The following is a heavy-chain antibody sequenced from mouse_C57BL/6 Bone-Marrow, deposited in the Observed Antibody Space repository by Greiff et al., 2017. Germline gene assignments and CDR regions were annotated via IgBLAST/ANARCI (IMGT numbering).Heavy chain of an antibody. V-gene: IGHV1-72*01. D-gene: IGHD1-1*01. J-gene: IGHJ1*03. CDR1: GYTFTSYW. Sequence: QVQLQQPGAELVKPGASVKLSCKASGYTFTSYWMHWVKQRPGRGLEWIGRIDPNSGGTKYNEKFTSTATLTVDKPSSTAYMQLSSLTAEDAAVYYFTSGGYYGDWYVDVWGTGTTVTVSS. CDR3: TSGGYYGDWYVDV. CDR2: IDPNSGGT.